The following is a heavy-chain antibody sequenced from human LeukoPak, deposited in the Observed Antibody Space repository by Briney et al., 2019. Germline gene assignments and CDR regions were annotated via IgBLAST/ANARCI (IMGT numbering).Heavy chain of an antibody. V-gene: IGHV3-23*01. CDR3: ALYSSSWCSPFDY. D-gene: IGHD6-13*01. J-gene: IGHJ4*02. Sequence: GGSLRLSCAASGFTFSSYAMSWVRQAPGKGLEWVSAISGSGGSTYYADSVKGRFTISRDNSKNTLYLQMNSLRAEDTAVYYCALYSSSWCSPFDYWGQGTLVTVSS. CDR1: GFTFSSYA. CDR2: ISGSGGST.